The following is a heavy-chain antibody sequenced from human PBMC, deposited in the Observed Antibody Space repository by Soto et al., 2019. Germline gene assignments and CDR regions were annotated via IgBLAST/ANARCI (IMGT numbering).Heavy chain of an antibody. CDR2: IYSGGSA. CDR3: ARRYYDSPTQQTLSGDDAFDI. CDR1: GFTVSSNY. V-gene: IGHV3-66*01. Sequence: PGGSLRLSCAASGFTVSSNYMSWVRQAPGKGLEWVSVIYSGGSAYYADSVKGRFTISRDNSKNTLYLQMNSLRAEDTAVYYCARRYYDSPTQQTLSGDDAFDIWGQGTMVTVS. J-gene: IGHJ3*02. D-gene: IGHD3-22*01.